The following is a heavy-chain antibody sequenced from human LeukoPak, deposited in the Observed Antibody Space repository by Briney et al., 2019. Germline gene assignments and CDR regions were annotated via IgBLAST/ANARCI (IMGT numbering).Heavy chain of an antibody. D-gene: IGHD2-2*01. J-gene: IGHJ4*02. Sequence: GGSMILSCVVSVFNFSGDYIGWFRQAPGKGLEWVSDLYYGVSTFYKVSVKGRFTTSGDNFKNTLYLQMNSLRAEDTAVYYCATALYCSSTNCYLDYWGQGTLVTVSS. CDR3: ATALYCSSTNCYLDY. CDR1: VFNFSGDY. V-gene: IGHV3-53*01. CDR2: LYYGVST.